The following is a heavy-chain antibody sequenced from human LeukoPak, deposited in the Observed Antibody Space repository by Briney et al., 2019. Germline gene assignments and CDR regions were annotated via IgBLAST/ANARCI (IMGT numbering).Heavy chain of an antibody. V-gene: IGHV4-59*01. CDR2: IYYSGST. CDR1: GGSISSYY. J-gene: IGHJ5*02. D-gene: IGHD6-13*01. CDR3: ASIAAAGTIDP. Sequence: SETLSPTCTVSGGSISSYYWSWIRQPPGKGLEWIGYIYYSGSTNYNPSLKSRVTISVDTSKNQFSLKLSSVTAADTAVYYCASIAAAGTIDPWGQGTLVTVSS.